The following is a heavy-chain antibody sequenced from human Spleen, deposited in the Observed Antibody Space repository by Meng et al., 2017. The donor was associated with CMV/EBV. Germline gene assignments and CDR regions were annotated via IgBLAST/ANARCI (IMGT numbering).Heavy chain of an antibody. J-gene: IGHJ6*02. CDR1: GYTFNSYV. CDR3: ARGEEVAGTKYYYYGMDV. CDR2: ISAYNGDT. V-gene: IGHV1-18*01. D-gene: IGHD6-19*01. Sequence: ASVKVSCKASGYTFNSYVITWMRQAPGQGPEWMGWISAYNGDTDSAQKLQGRVSMTIDTSTATAYMDLRSLRSDDTAVYYCARGEEVAGTKYYYYGMDVWGQGTTVTVSS.